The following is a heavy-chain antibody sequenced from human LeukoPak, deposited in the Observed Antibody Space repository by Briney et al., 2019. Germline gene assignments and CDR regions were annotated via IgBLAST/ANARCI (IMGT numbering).Heavy chain of an antibody. CDR2: IYYSGST. J-gene: IGHJ3*02. D-gene: IGHD3-10*01. CDR3: ARGVATMDAFDI. Sequence: SETLSLTCTVSGGSISSYYWSWIRQPPRKGLEWIGYIYYSGSTNYNPSLKSRVTISVDTSKNQFSLKLSSVTAADTAVYYCARGVATMDAFDIWGQGTMVTVSS. V-gene: IGHV4-59*12. CDR1: GGSISSYY.